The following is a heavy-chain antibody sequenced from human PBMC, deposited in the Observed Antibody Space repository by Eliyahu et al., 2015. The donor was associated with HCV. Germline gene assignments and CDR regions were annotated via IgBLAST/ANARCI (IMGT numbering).Heavy chain of an antibody. CDR3: ARQASTNGWGILQH. D-gene: IGHD2-8*01. J-gene: IGHJ1*01. CDR1: DDSISSSDYY. CDR2: MFYGGTP. V-gene: IGHV4-39*01. Sequence: QLQLQESGPGLVKPSETLSLTCSVSDDSISSSDYYWAWIRQPPGKGLEWIGKMFYGGTPYYXPSLKGRVTISIDTSKKHLSLNLNSVTAADTALYYCARQASTNGWGILQHWGQGTLATVSS.